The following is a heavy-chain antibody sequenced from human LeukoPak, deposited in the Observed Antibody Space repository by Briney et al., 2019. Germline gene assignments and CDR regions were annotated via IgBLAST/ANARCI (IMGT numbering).Heavy chain of an antibody. CDR2: ISSSSSYI. CDR3: ARDGSPRTHYYYYYYMDV. Sequence: KPGGSLRLSCAASGFTFNSYSMNWVRQAPGKGLEWVSSISSSSSYIYYADSVKGRFTISRDNAKNSLYLQMNSLRAEDTAVYYCARDGSPRTHYYYYYYMDVWGKGTTVTVSS. D-gene: IGHD1-14*01. V-gene: IGHV3-21*01. CDR1: GFTFNSYS. J-gene: IGHJ6*03.